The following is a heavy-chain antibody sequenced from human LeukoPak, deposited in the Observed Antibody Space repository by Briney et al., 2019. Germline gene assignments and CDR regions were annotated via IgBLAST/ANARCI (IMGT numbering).Heavy chain of an antibody. CDR1: GGSFSGYY. J-gene: IGHJ3*02. Sequence: SETLSLTCAVHGGSFSGYYCSWIRQPPGKGRGWIGEMNHSERLKYDPSIMRRVTISVAPSKKQFSLKLSSVKAADTAVYYCARRLWFGDENAFAIWGQGTMVTVSS. CDR2: MNHSERL. V-gene: IGHV4-34*01. CDR3: ARRLWFGDENAFAI. D-gene: IGHD3-10*01.